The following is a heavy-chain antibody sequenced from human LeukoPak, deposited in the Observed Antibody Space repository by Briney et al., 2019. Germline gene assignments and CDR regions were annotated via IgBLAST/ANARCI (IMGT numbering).Heavy chain of an antibody. CDR1: GFIFRTYW. CDR2: IKQDGSEK. J-gene: IGHJ4*02. CDR3: ASDSPGYSSGSYFTY. D-gene: IGHD2-15*01. V-gene: IGHV3-7*03. Sequence: GGSLRLSCAASGFIFRTYWMSWVRQAPGQGLEWVANIKQDGSEKYYMDSVKGRFTISRDNAKNSLYLQMNSLRDEDTAVYYCASDSPGYSSGSYFTYWGQGTLVTVSS.